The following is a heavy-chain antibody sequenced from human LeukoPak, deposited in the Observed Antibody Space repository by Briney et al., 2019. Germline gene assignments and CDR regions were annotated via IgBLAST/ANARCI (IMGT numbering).Heavy chain of an antibody. D-gene: IGHD3-22*01. V-gene: IGHV1-18*01. CDR3: ASTGYYYDSSGYLDY. CDR2: ISAYNGNT. Sequence: ASVTVSFKASGYTFTSYGIGWGGQAPGQGLGGMGWISAYNGNTNYAQKLQGRVTMTTDTSTSTAYMELRSLRSDDTAVYYCASTGYYYDSSGYLDYWGQGTLVTVSS. CDR1: GYTFTSYG. J-gene: IGHJ4*02.